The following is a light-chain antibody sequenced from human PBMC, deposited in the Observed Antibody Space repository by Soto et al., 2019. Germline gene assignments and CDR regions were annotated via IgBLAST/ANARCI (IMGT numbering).Light chain of an antibody. CDR2: DAS. Sequence: EIVMTQSPATLSVSPGERATLSCRASQSVSSNLAWYQQKPGQAPRLLVYDASNRATGIPARFSGSGSGTDFTLTISSLEPEDFAVYYCQQRRHWPPSITFGQGTLLEIK. CDR1: QSVSSN. J-gene: IGKJ5*01. CDR3: QQRRHWPPSIT. V-gene: IGKV3-11*01.